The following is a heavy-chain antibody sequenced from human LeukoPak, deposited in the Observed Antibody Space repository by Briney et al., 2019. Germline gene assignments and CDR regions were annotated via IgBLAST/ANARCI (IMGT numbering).Heavy chain of an antibody. D-gene: IGHD1-26*01. Sequence: GGSLRLSRAASGFTFSSYEMNWVRQAPGKGLEWVSYISSSGSTIYYADSVKGRFTISRDNAKNSLYLQMNSLRAEDTAVYYCARELVGASGFDYWGQGTLVTVSS. CDR2: ISSSGSTI. CDR3: ARELVGASGFDY. CDR1: GFTFSSYE. V-gene: IGHV3-48*03. J-gene: IGHJ4*02.